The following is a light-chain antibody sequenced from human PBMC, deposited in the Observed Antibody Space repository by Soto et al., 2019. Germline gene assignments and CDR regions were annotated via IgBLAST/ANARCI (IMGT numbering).Light chain of an antibody. Sequence: EIVLTQSPGTLSLSPGERATLSCRASQSVSYDYLAWYQQRPGQAPRLLIYGASIRAFGIPDRFGGSGSGTDFTLTISRLEPEDFAVYSCQQYDILPWTFGQGTKVEIK. CDR1: QSVSYDY. J-gene: IGKJ1*01. CDR2: GAS. CDR3: QQYDILPWT. V-gene: IGKV3-20*01.